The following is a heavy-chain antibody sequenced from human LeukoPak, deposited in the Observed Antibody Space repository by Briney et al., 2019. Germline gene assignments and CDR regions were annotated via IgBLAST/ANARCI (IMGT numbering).Heavy chain of an antibody. CDR3: ARDLLDDGQGIGGEWFDP. CDR1: GGSFSGYY. Sequence: SETLSLTCAVYGGSFSGYYWSWIRQPPGKGLEWIGEINHSGSTNYNPSLKSRVTISVDTSKNQFSLKLSSVTAADTAVYYCARDLLDDGQGIGGEWFDPWGQGTLVTVSS. J-gene: IGHJ5*02. V-gene: IGHV4-34*01. CDR2: INHSGST. D-gene: IGHD3-16*01.